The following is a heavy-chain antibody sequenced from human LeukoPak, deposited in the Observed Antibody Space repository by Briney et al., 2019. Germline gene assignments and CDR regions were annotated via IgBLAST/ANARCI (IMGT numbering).Heavy chain of an antibody. J-gene: IGHJ4*02. V-gene: IGHV1-69*05. CDR2: IIPIFGTA. CDR1: GGTFSSYA. D-gene: IGHD3-22*01. CDR3: ARTYYYDSSGYYYLDVDY. Sequence: ASVKVSCKASGGTFSSYAISWVRQAPGQGLEWMGGIIPIFGTANYAQKLQGRVTMTTDTSTNTAYMELRNLTSDDTAVYYCARTYYYDSSGYYYLDVDYWGQGTLLTVSS.